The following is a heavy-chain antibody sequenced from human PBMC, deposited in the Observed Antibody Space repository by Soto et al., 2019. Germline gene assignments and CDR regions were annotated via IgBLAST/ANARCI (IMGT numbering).Heavy chain of an antibody. CDR2: ISGSGGST. D-gene: IGHD5-18*01. CDR1: GFTFSSYA. V-gene: IGHV3-23*01. J-gene: IGHJ6*02. CDR3: AKDQNIQLWPRYHYYGMDV. Sequence: PGGSLRLSCAASGFTFSSYAMSWVRQAPGKGLEWVSAISGSGGSTYYADSVKGRFTISRDNSKNTLYLQMNSLRAEDTAVYYCAKDQNIQLWPRYHYYGMDVWGQGTTVTVSS.